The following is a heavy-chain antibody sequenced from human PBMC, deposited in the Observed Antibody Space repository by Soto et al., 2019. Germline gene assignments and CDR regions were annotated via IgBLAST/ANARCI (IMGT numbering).Heavy chain of an antibody. CDR1: GDSVSSNSVV. J-gene: IGHJ4*02. D-gene: IGHD3-9*01. Sequence: QVQLQESGPGLVKPSQTLSLTCAISGDSVSSNSVVWSWIRQSPSRGLVWLGRTYYRSTWYNDYATSVQRRITINLDTSKNKISLQLASVTPEDTGVYYWARGPALTGLDYWGKGAQVTVSS. V-gene: IGHV6-1*01. CDR3: ARGPALTGLDY. CDR2: TYYRSTWYN.